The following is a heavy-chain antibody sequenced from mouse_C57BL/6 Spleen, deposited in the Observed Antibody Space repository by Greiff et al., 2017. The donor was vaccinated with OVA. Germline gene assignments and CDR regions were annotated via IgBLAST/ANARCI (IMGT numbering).Heavy chain of an antibody. J-gene: IGHJ3*01. CDR3: ARGGGSNPFAY. D-gene: IGHD1-1*01. CDR2: INYDGSST. Sequence: EVQLVESEGGLVQPGSSMKLSCTASGFTFSDYYMAWVRQVPEKGLEWVANINYDGSSTYYLDSLKSRFIISRDNAKNILYLQMSSLKSEDTATYYCARGGGSNPFAYWGQGTLVTVSA. CDR1: GFTFSDYY. V-gene: IGHV5-16*01.